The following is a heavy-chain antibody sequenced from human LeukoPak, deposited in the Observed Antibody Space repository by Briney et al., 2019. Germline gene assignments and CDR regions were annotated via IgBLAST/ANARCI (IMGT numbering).Heavy chain of an antibody. V-gene: IGHV4-59*08. CDR3: ARLHYYDSSGPPAYYFDY. J-gene: IGHJ4*02. CDR2: IYYSGST. D-gene: IGHD3-22*01. Sequence: PSETLSLTCTVSGGSISSYYWSWIRQPPGKGLELIGYIYYSGSTNYNPSLKSRVTISVDTSKNQFSLKLSSVTAADTAVDYCARLHYYDSSGPPAYYFDYWGQGTLVTVSS. CDR1: GGSISSYY.